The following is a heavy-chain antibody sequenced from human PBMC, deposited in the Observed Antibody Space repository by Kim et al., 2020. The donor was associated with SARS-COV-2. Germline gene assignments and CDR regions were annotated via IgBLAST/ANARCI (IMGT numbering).Heavy chain of an antibody. CDR2: IYYSGST. Sequence: SETLSLTCTVSGGSISSYYWSWIRQSPGKGLEWIGYIYYSGSTNYNPSLKSRVTISVDTSKNQFSLKLSSVTAADTAVYYCARNEYSSSSAFDYWGQGTLVTVSS. CDR1: GGSISSYY. CDR3: ARNEYSSSSAFDY. V-gene: IGHV4-59*01. J-gene: IGHJ4*02. D-gene: IGHD6-6*01.